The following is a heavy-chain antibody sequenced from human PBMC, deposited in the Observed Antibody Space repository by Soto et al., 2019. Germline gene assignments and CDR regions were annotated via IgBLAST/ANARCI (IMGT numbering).Heavy chain of an antibody. Sequence: VASVKVSCKASGYTFTSYYMHWVRQAPGQGLEWMGIINPSGGSTSYAQKFQGRVTMTRDTSTSTVYMELSSLRSEDTAVYYCARDRGGYIVGATTGAFDIWGQGTMVTVSS. J-gene: IGHJ3*02. CDR3: ARDRGGYIVGATTGAFDI. V-gene: IGHV1-46*03. D-gene: IGHD1-26*01. CDR2: INPSGGST. CDR1: GYTFTSYY.